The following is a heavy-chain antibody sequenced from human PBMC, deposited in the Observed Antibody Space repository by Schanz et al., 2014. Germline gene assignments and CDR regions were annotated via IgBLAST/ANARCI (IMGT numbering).Heavy chain of an antibody. CDR2: ISGSGNTI. CDR3: ARESVSRTRLFDP. Sequence: EVQLVESGGNLVQPGGSLRLSCVASGFTFSSHSMNWVRQAPGQGLEWLSYISGSGNTIYYADSVKGRFTISRDNAKNSLSLQMDRLRDEDTAVYYCARESVSRTRLFDPWGQGTLVTVSS. CDR1: GFTFSSHS. J-gene: IGHJ5*02. D-gene: IGHD3-3*01. V-gene: IGHV3-48*02.